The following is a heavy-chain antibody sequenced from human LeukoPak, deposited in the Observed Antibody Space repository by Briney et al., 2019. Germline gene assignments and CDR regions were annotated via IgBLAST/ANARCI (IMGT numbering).Heavy chain of an antibody. V-gene: IGHV4-59*12. Sequence: SETLSLTCTVSGGSISSYYWSWIRQPPGKGLEWIGYIYYSGNTNYNPSLKSRVTMSLDTSKNQFSLKLNSVTAADTAMYYCARDLHGSGTWDWFDPWGQGTLVTVSS. CDR2: IYYSGNT. CDR1: GGSISSYY. CDR3: ARDLHGSGTWDWFDP. D-gene: IGHD3-10*01. J-gene: IGHJ5*02.